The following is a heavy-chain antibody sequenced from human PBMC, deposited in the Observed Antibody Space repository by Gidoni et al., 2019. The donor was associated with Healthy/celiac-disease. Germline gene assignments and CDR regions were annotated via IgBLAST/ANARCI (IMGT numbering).Heavy chain of an antibody. J-gene: IGHJ5*02. CDR3: ARDTVTNCSGGSCWPNWFDP. V-gene: IGHV4-30-2*01. CDR1: GGSISSGGYP. CDR2: IYHSGST. Sequence: QLQLQESGSGLVKPSQTLSLTCAVSGGSISSGGYPLSWIRQPPGKGLEWIGYIYHSGSTYYNPSLKSRVTISVDRSKNQFSLKLSSVTAADTAVYYCARDTVTNCSGGSCWPNWFDPWGQGTLVTVSS. D-gene: IGHD2-15*01.